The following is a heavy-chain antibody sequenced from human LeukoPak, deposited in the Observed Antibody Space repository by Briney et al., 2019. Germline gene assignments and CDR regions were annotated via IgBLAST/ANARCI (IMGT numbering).Heavy chain of an antibody. J-gene: IGHJ4*02. Sequence: YPSETLSLTCAVYGGSFSGYYWSWIRQPPGKGLEWIGEINHSGSTNYNPSLKSRVTISVDTSKNQFSLKLSSVTAADTAVYYCARGGYFDYWGQGALVTVSS. CDR2: INHSGST. V-gene: IGHV4-34*01. CDR1: GGSFSGYY. CDR3: ARGGYFDY.